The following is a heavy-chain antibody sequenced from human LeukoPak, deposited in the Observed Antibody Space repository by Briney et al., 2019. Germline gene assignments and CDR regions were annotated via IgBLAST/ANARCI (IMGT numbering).Heavy chain of an antibody. D-gene: IGHD3-3*02. CDR3: ARGRISASNTGAFDI. J-gene: IGHJ3*02. CDR1: GGSISNYY. Sequence: SETLSLTCNVSGGSISNYYWNWIRQPPGKGLEWIGFMYHTGITSYNPSLKSRVTISLDRSKSQFSLKLTSVTVADTAVYYCARGRISASNTGAFDIWGQGTMGTVSS. CDR2: MYHTGIT. V-gene: IGHV4-59*01.